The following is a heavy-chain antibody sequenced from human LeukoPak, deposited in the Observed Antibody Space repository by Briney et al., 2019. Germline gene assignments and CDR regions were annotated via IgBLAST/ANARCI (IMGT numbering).Heavy chain of an antibody. V-gene: IGHV1-3*01. CDR1: GYPFRSYV. D-gene: IGHD5-12*01. J-gene: IGHJ4*02. CDR2: INPANGNT. CDR3: ARDGYDADGYLDY. Sequence: ASVKVSCKASGYPFRSYVIHWLRQAPGQTLEWIGWINPANGNTKYSRNFQGRVTITRDTSAGVVYMELSSLRYEDTAVYYCARDGYDADGYLDYWGQGALVPVSS.